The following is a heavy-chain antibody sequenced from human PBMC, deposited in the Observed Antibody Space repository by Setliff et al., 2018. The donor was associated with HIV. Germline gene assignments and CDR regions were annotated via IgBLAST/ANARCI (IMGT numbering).Heavy chain of an antibody. CDR1: GFTFSRYW. V-gene: IGHV3-7*01. J-gene: IGHJ4*02. CDR2: IKQDGSEN. D-gene: IGHD5-12*01. CDR3: AREALSRDGYSYFDY. Sequence: PGGSLRLSCAASGFTFSRYWMTWVRQAPGKGLEWVANIKQDGSENYFVDSVKGRFTISRDNARSSLFLHMDSLTAEDTAVYYCAREALSRDGYSYFDYWGQGTLVTVSS.